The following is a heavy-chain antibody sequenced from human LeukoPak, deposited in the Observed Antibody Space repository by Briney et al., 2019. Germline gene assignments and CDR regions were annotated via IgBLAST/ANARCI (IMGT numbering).Heavy chain of an antibody. J-gene: IGHJ3*01. CDR2: THYNGNT. D-gene: IGHD1-26*01. CDR1: DDSISSYY. Sequence: SGTLFLTCTVSDDSISSYYWNWIRQPPGRPLEWIGYTHYNGNTNYSPSLKSRVTTSVDTSKNQFSLKLSSVTAADTAVYYCARWGATMNAFDVWGHGTLVTVSS. V-gene: IGHV4-59*08. CDR3: ARWGATMNAFDV.